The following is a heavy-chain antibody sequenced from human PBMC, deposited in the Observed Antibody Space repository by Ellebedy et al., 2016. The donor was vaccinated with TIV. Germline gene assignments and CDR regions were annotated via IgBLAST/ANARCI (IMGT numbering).Heavy chain of an antibody. CDR2: INPNSGGT. D-gene: IGHD4-17*01. CDR1: GYTFTGYY. J-gene: IGHJ3*02. V-gene: IGHV1-2*02. CDR3: AWQLLRRPTTVRNEAEAFDI. Sequence: ASVKVSCKASGYTFTGYYLHWVRQAPGQGLEWLGWINPNSGGTNYAQKFQDRVTMTRDTSISTAYMELRSLTSDDTAVYFCAWQLLRRPTTVRNEAEAFDIWGQGAMVTVSS.